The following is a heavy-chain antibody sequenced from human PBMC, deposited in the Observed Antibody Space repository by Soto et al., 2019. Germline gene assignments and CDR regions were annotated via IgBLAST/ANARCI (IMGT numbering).Heavy chain of an antibody. D-gene: IGHD6-6*01. V-gene: IGHV1-46*01. J-gene: IGHJ6*02. CDR2: INPSGGST. Sequence: GASVKVSCKASGYTFTSYYMHWVRQAPGQGLEWMGIINPSGGSTSYAQKFQGRVTMTRDTSTSTVYMELSSLRSEDTAVYYCASRLSRIAARPNYYYGMDVWGQGTTVTVSS. CDR3: ASRLSRIAARPNYYYGMDV. CDR1: GYTFTSYY.